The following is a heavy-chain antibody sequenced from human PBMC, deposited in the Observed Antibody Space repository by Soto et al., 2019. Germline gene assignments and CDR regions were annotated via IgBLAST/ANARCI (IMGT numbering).Heavy chain of an antibody. CDR1: GGSISSYD. Sequence: QVQLQESGPGLVKPSETLSLTCTVSGGSISSYDWSWIRQPPGKGLEWIGYIYYSGSTNYNPSLKSGVTISVDTSKSQFSLKLSAVTAADTAVYYCARDRQGDYGMDVWGQGTTVTVSS. CDR3: ARDRQGDYGMDV. V-gene: IGHV4-59*01. CDR2: IYYSGST. J-gene: IGHJ6*02.